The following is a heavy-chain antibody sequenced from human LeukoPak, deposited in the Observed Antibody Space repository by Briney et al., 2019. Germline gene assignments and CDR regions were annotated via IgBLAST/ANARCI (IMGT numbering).Heavy chain of an antibody. CDR3: ARYYYGSGTYLHPGDY. D-gene: IGHD3-10*01. V-gene: IGHV1-3*01. CDR1: GYTLTNYA. Sequence: ASVKVSCKASGYTLTNYALHWVRQAPGQRLEWMGWINPGNDNTKYSQKFQGRVTITRDTSASTAYMELSSLRAEDTAVYYCARYYYGSGTYLHPGDYWGQGTPVTVSS. J-gene: IGHJ4*02. CDR2: INPGNDNT.